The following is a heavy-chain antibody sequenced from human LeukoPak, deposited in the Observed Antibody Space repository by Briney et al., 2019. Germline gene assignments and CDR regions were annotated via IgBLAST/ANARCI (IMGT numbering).Heavy chain of an antibody. D-gene: IGHD5-24*01. V-gene: IGHV4-59*01. CDR2: IYYSGST. CDR3: ARWAATYYYYYYMDV. Sequence: SETLSLTCTVSGGSISSYYWSWIRQPPGKGLERIGYIYYSGSTNYNPSLKSRVTISVDTSKNQFSLKLSSVTAADTAVYYCARWAATYYYYYYMDVWGKGTTVTVSS. CDR1: GGSISSYY. J-gene: IGHJ6*03.